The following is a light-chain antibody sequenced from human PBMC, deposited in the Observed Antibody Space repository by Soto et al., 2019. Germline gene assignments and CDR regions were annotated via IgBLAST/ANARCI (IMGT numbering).Light chain of an antibody. V-gene: IGKV3-11*01. CDR2: DAS. Sequence: EFVLIQSPATLSLSPGERATLXXRASQSVSRYLAWYQQKPGQAPRLXXYDASNRATGIPARFSGSGSGTDFTLTISSLEPEDFAVYYCQQRSNWPPPTFGQGTKVDIK. J-gene: IGKJ1*01. CDR3: QQRSNWPPPT. CDR1: QSVSRY.